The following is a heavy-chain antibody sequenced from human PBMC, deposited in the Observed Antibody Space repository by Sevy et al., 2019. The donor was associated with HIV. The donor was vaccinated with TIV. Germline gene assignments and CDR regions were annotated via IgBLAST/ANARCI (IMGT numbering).Heavy chain of an antibody. Sequence: GGSLRLSCAASGFTFSSYAMHWVRQAPGKGLGWVTVISYDGSNKYYPDSVKSRFTISRDNSKNTLYLQMNSLSAADTAVYYCAVGYSYGAFDYWGQGTLVTVSS. V-gene: IGHV3-30-3*01. J-gene: IGHJ4*02. D-gene: IGHD5-18*01. CDR2: ISYDGSNK. CDR1: GFTFSSYA. CDR3: AVGYSYGAFDY.